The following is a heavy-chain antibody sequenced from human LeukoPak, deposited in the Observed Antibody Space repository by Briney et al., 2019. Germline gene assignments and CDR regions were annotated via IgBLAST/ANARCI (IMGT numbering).Heavy chain of an antibody. J-gene: IGHJ4*02. CDR1: GYTFTGYY. D-gene: IGHD3-16*02. CDR2: INPNSGGT. CDR3: AREYYDYVWGSYRYFDY. V-gene: IGHV1-2*02. Sequence: ASVKVSCNASGYTFTGYYMHWVRQAPGQGLEWMGWINPNSGGTNYAQKFQGRVTMTRDTSISTAYMELSRLRSDDTAVYYCAREYYDYVWGSYRYFDYWGQGTLVTVSS.